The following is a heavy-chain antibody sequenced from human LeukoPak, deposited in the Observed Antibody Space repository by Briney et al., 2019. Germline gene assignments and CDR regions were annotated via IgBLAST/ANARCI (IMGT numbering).Heavy chain of an antibody. J-gene: IGHJ4*02. CDR3: ARFRLWLHDIDY. D-gene: IGHD5-18*01. CDR2: IYHSGST. Sequence: SETLSLTCAVSGYSISSGYYWGWVRQPPGEGLEWIGSIYHSGSTYYNPSLKSRVTISVDTSKNQFSLKLSSVTAADTAVYYCARFRLWLHDIDYWGQGTLVTVSS. CDR1: GYSISSGYY. V-gene: IGHV4-38-2*01.